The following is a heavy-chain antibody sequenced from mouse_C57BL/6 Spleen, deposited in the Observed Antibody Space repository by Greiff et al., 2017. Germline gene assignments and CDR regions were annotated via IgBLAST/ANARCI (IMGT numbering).Heavy chain of an antibody. D-gene: IGHD1-1*01. J-gene: IGHJ2*01. V-gene: IGHV5-4*01. Sequence: EVQRVESGGGLVKPGGSLKLSCAASGFTFSSYAMSWVRQTPEKRLEWVATISDGGSYTYYPDNVKGRFTISRDNAKNNLYLQMSHLKSEDTAMYYCASLFYYGSSAYFDYWGQGTTLTVSS. CDR2: ISDGGSYT. CDR1: GFTFSSYA. CDR3: ASLFYYGSSAYFDY.